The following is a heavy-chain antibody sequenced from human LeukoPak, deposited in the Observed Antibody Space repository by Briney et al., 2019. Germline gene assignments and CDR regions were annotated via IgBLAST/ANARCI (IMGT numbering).Heavy chain of an antibody. Sequence: GGSLRLSCAASGFTFSSYEMNWVRQAPGKGLEWVSTVSGNGEKTYYADSVKGRFTISRDNSKNTLYLQMNSLRAEGTAVYYCAKDSGRYRIVGAIPGDYFDYWGQGTLVTVSS. CDR1: GFTFSSYE. CDR3: AKDSGRYRIVGAIPGDYFDY. J-gene: IGHJ4*02. D-gene: IGHD1-26*01. V-gene: IGHV3-23*01. CDR2: VSGNGEKT.